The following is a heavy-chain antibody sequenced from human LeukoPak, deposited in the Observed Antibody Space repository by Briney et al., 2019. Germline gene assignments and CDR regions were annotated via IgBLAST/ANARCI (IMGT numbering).Heavy chain of an antibody. D-gene: IGHD3-22*01. CDR2: INTNNGGT. Sequence: ASVKVSCKASGYTFTGYHMHWVRQGPGQGLEWMGWINTNNGGTNSAQKLQGRVTMTRDTSISTGYMELSRLTSDDTAVYYCTSNSDTSAYYSFDVWGQGTMVTVS. CDR1: GYTFTGYH. J-gene: IGHJ3*01. V-gene: IGHV1-2*02. CDR3: TSNSDTSAYYSFDV.